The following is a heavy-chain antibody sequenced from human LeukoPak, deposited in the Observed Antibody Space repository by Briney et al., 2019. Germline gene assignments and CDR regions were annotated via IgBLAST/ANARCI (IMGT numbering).Heavy chain of an antibody. Sequence: GGSLRLSCAASGLDFRSNAMKWVRQAPGKGLEWVAAISGNGGTYYADSVKGRFTISRDTSKNTLYVQLNSLRAEDTALYYCATLYGVHGSYWGQGTLVTVPS. CDR3: ATLYGVHGSY. CDR2: ISGNGGT. V-gene: IGHV3-23*01. CDR1: GLDFRSNA. J-gene: IGHJ4*02. D-gene: IGHD4-17*01.